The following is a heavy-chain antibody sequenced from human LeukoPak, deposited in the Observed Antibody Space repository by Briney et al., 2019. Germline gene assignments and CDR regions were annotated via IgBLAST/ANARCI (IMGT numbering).Heavy chain of an antibody. CDR2: IYYSGST. Sequence: SETLSLTCTVSGGSISSDYWSWIRQPPGKGLEWIGYIYYSGSTNYNPSLKSRATISVDRSKNQFSLNLSSVTAADTAIYYCARGRGYNYPFDYWGQGTLVTVSP. J-gene: IGHJ4*02. CDR1: GGSISSDY. V-gene: IGHV4-59*01. D-gene: IGHD5-18*01. CDR3: ARGRGYNYPFDY.